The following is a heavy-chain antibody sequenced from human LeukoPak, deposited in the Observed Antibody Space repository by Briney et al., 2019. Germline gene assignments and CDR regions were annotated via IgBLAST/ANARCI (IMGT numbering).Heavy chain of an antibody. Sequence: PGGSLRLSCAASGFTFSSYAMSWVRQAPGKGLEWVPAISGSGGSTYYADSVKGRFTISRDNSKNTLYLQMNSLRAEDTAVYYCATQIGSSGYFHHFDYWGQGTLVTVSS. CDR1: GFTFSSYA. CDR2: ISGSGGST. V-gene: IGHV3-23*01. J-gene: IGHJ4*02. D-gene: IGHD3-22*01. CDR3: ATQIGSSGYFHHFDY.